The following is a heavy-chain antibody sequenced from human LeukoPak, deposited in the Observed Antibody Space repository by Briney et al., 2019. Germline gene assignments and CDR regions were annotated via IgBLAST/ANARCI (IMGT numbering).Heavy chain of an antibody. CDR2: IRYDGSNK. D-gene: IGHD5-12*01. Sequence: GGSLRLSCAASGFTFSSYGMHWVRQAPGKGLEWVAFIRYDGSNKYYADSVKGRFTISRDNSKNTLHLQMNSLRSEDTAVYYCGKGSGYEHYYYYYYMDVWGKGTTVTISS. J-gene: IGHJ6*03. V-gene: IGHV3-30*02. CDR1: GFTFSSYG. CDR3: GKGSGYEHYYYYYYMDV.